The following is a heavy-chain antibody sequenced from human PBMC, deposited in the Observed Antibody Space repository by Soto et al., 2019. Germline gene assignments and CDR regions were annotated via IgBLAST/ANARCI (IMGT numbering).Heavy chain of an antibody. V-gene: IGHV3-9*01. CDR2: ISWNSGSI. J-gene: IGHJ5*02. CDR1: GFTFDDYA. Sequence: GGPLRLSCAASGFTFDDYAMHWVRQAPGKSLEWVSGISWNSGSIGYADSVKGRFTISRDNAKNSLYLQMNSLRAEDTALYYCAKDFIPYSSSSPNWFDPWGQGTLVTVSS. CDR3: AKDFIPYSSSSPNWFDP. D-gene: IGHD6-6*01.